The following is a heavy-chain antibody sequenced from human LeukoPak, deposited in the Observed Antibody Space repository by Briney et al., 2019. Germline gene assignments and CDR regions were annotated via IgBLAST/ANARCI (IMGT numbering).Heavy chain of an antibody. D-gene: IGHD2-8*01. V-gene: IGHV3-53*04. CDR3: AREVMAKRRAFDI. J-gene: IGHJ3*02. Sequence: GGSLRLSCAVSGFTASSNYMSWVRQAPGKGLEWVSVIYSDDRTHYADSVKGRLTISRHTSKKTLYLQMNSLRAEDTAVYYCAREVMAKRRAFDIWGQGTVVTVSS. CDR2: IYSDDRT. CDR1: GFTASSNY.